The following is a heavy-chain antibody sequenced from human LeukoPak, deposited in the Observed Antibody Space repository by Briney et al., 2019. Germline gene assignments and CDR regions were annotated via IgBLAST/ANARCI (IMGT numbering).Heavy chain of an antibody. V-gene: IGHV1-18*01. Sequence: GASLKVSCKASGFTPTRHHISWVRQAPGQGLEWMGWISGNAGDTMYAQRFQGRVTMTRDTSTSTAYMELRSLRLDDTAVYYCVREDWGSGTIIDYWGQGTLVTVSS. CDR2: ISGNAGDT. J-gene: IGHJ4*02. D-gene: IGHD1-14*01. CDR3: VREDWGSGTIIDY. CDR1: GFTPTRHH.